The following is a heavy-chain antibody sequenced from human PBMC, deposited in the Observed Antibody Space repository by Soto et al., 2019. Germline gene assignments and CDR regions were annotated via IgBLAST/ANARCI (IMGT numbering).Heavy chain of an antibody. J-gene: IGHJ4*02. D-gene: IGHD3-3*01. Sequence: QLQLQESGSGLVKPSQTLSLTCAVSGGSISSGGYSWSWIRQPPGKGLEWIGYIYHSGSTYYNPSLKSRFTTSVDRSKTQYSLMLSSVTDADTAVYYCAGGPGVARNYWGQGTLVTVSS. CDR3: AGGPGVARNY. CDR2: IYHSGST. CDR1: GGSISSGGYS. V-gene: IGHV4-30-2*01.